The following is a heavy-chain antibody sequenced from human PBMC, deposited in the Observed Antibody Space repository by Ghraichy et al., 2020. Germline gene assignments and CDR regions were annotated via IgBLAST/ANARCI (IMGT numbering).Heavy chain of an antibody. Sequence: GGSLRLSCTGSGFTFSDYAMTWVRQAPGKGLEWVSGITGSGSGTYYGDSVKGRFTISRDNSKNILYLQMNSLRAEDTAVYYCVKFSTLTLKRTTACLDCWGQGTLVTVSS. CDR1: GFTFSDYA. V-gene: IGHV3-23*01. CDR2: ITGSGSGT. CDR3: VKFSTLTLKRTTACLDC. D-gene: IGHD1-1*01. J-gene: IGHJ4*02.